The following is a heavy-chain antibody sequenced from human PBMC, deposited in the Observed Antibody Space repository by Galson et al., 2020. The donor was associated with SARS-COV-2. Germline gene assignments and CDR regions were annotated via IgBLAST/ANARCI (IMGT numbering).Heavy chain of an antibody. CDR3: VKGGGDAGWGYFDY. Sequence: GGSLRLSCAASGFTFRNSAMHWVRQAPGTLQEWVALFSYHGSTLYYADSVERRFTISRDNFTNTVVMEMNSQRTEETDVYYCVKGGGDAGWGYFDYWGQGTMVTVSS. CDR1: GFTFRNSA. CDR2: FSYHGSTL. J-gene: IGHJ4*02. D-gene: IGHD2-21*01. V-gene: IGHV3-30*18.